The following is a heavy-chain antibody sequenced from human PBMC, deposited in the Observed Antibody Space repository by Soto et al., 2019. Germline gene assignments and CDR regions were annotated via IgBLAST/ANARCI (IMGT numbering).Heavy chain of an antibody. Sequence: LSLTCAISGDSFSSNSAAWNWIRQSPSRGLEWLGRTYYRSKWYDDYALSLRGRITVNPDTSKNQFSLQLNSVTPEDTAVYYCASAYDDSGNYIQYFDYWGQGTMVTVSS. CDR2: TYYRSKWYD. V-gene: IGHV6-1*01. CDR1: GDSFSSNSAA. D-gene: IGHD3-22*01. J-gene: IGHJ4*02. CDR3: ASAYDDSGNYIQYFDY.